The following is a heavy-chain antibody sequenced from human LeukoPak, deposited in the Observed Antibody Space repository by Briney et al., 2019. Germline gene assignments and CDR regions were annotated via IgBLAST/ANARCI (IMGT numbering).Heavy chain of an antibody. V-gene: IGHV4-4*07. CDR3: ARDRPYGDPAPDY. J-gene: IGHJ4*02. Sequence: PSETLSLTCTVSGGSISSYYWSWIRQPAGKGLEWIGRLYISGSTNYYPSLTSRVTISVDTSNNQFSLKLSSVTAADTAVYYGARDRPYGDPAPDYWAQGTLVTVSS. CDR1: GGSISSYY. D-gene: IGHD4-17*01. CDR2: LYISGST.